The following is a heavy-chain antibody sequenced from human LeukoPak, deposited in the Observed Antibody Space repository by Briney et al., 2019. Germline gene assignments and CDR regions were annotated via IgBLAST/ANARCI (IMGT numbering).Heavy chain of an antibody. V-gene: IGHV1-8*01. Sequence: GASVKVSCKASGYTFTSYTIDWVRQAPGQGLEWMGWMNPNNGDSGSTQKFQGRVTMTRDTSISTAYMELSSLTSEDAAVYYCVRVDDHGSRNVGNWFDPWGQGTLVTVSS. CDR3: VRVDDHGSRNVGNWFDP. D-gene: IGHD3-10*01. J-gene: IGHJ5*02. CDR2: MNPNNGDS. CDR1: GYTFTSYT.